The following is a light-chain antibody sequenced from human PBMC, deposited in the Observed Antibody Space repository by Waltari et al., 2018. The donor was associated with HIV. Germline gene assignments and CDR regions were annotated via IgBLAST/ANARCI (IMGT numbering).Light chain of an antibody. J-gene: IGLJ2*01. CDR3: VVWDDSLNGPV. V-gene: IGLV1-44*01. Sequence: QSVLTQPPSASGTPGQRVTISCSGSSSNIEVNSVNWYQQLPGTAPKLLIYTNNQPPSRVPDRFLGSKSGTSASLAISGLQSEDEADYYGVVWDDSLNGPVFGGGTKLTVL. CDR2: TNN. CDR1: SSNIEVNS.